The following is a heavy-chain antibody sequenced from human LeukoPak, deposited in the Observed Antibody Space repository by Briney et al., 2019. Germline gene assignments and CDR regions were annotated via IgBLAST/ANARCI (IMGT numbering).Heavy chain of an antibody. CDR3: ARTPQHSYYYYNMDV. V-gene: IGHV1-69*05. J-gene: IGHJ6*03. CDR1: GGTFSTYA. CDR2: IIPIFGTA. D-gene: IGHD5-18*01. Sequence: VASVKVSYKASGGTFSTYAITWVRQAPGQGLEWMGGIIPIFGTANYAQKFQDRVTITTDASTSTVYMELTSLRSEDTAVYYCARTPQHSYYYYNMDVWGKGTTVTVAS.